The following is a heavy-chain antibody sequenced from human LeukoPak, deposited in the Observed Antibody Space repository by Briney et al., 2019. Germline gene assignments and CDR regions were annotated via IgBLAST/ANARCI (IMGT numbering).Heavy chain of an antibody. Sequence: GASVKVSCKASGYTFTSYGISWVRQAPGQGLEWMGWISAYNGNTNYAQKLQGRVTMTTDTSTSTAYMELRSLRSDDTAVYYCARGILGTIFGVVIPDYYYYYMDVWGKGTTVTVSS. D-gene: IGHD3-3*01. CDR1: GYTFTSYG. CDR3: ARGILGTIFGVVIPDYYYYYMDV. V-gene: IGHV1-18*01. J-gene: IGHJ6*03. CDR2: ISAYNGNT.